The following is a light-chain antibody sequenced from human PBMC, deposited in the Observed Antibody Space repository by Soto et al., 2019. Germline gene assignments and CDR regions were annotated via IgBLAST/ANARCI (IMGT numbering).Light chain of an antibody. CDR2: DDN. J-gene: IGLJ1*01. Sequence: QSGLTQPPSVSGAPGQKGTISFSGSGANIGGNSVSWYQQLPGTAPKLLIYDDNKRPSGIPDRFSGSKSGTSATLGITGFQTGDEADYYCGSWDSSLSAYVFGTGTKVTVL. V-gene: IGLV1-51*01. CDR3: GSWDSSLSAYV. CDR1: GANIGGNS.